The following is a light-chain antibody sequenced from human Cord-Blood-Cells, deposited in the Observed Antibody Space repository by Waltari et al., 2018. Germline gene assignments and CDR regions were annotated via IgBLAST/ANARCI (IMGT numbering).Light chain of an antibody. CDR2: LGS. V-gene: IGKV2-28*01. CDR3: MQALQTPRT. J-gene: IGKJ2*02. Sequence: DIVMTQSPLSLPVTPGEPASISCRFSQSLLHSNGYNYLDWYLQKPGQSPQLLIYLGSNRASGVPDRFSGSGSGRDFTLKISRVEAEDVGVYYCMQALQTPRTFGQGTKLEIK. CDR1: QSLLHSNGYNY.